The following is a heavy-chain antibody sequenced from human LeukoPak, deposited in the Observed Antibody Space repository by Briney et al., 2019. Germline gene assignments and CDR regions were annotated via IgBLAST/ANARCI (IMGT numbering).Heavy chain of an antibody. V-gene: IGHV3-23*01. CDR1: GFTFSSYA. CDR3: AKGTNWNYYFDY. J-gene: IGHJ4*02. D-gene: IGHD1-7*01. CDR2: ISGSGGSI. Sequence: GGSLRLSCAASGFTFSSYAMSWVRQAPGKGLEWVSAISGSGGSIYYADSVKGRFTISRDNSKNTLYLQMNSLRAEDTGVYYCAKGTNWNYYFDYWGQGTLVTVSS.